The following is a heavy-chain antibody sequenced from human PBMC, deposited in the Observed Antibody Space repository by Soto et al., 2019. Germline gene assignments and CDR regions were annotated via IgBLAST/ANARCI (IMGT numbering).Heavy chain of an antibody. J-gene: IGHJ4*02. CDR3: AKEERDWGPLDY. Sequence: QVQLVESGGGVVQPGKSLRLSCAASGFTFSNYGMQWVRQAPGEGLEWVADISHDGSNKYHADSVKGRFTISRDNSKNTLYRQMNSLTIEDTAVYYCAKEERDWGPLDYWGQGTLVTVSS. V-gene: IGHV3-30*18. CDR2: ISHDGSNK. D-gene: IGHD7-27*01. CDR1: GFTFSNYG.